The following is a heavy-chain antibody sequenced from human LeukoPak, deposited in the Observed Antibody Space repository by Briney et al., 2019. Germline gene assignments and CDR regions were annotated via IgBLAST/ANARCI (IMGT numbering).Heavy chain of an antibody. CDR3: AKVPGLAAAGYFDY. CDR1: GFTFDDYA. Sequence: PGGSLRLSCAASGFTFDDYAMHWVRQAPGKGLEWVSGISWNSGSIGYADSVKGRFTISRDNAKNSLYLQMNSLRAEDTALYYCAKVPGLAAAGYFDYWGQGTLVTVSS. CDR2: ISWNSGSI. V-gene: IGHV3-9*01. D-gene: IGHD6-13*01. J-gene: IGHJ4*02.